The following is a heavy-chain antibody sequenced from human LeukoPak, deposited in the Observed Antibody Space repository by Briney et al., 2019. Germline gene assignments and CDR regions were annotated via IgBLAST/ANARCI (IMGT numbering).Heavy chain of an antibody. J-gene: IGHJ4*02. V-gene: IGHV3-64*01. CDR3: ARGSPVTTADY. CDR2: ISSNGGST. CDR1: GFTLSSYA. D-gene: IGHD4-17*01. Sequence: GGSLRLSCAASGFTLSSYAMHWVRQAPGKGLEYVSAISSNGGSTYYANSVKGRFTISRDNSKNTLYLQMGSLRAEDMAVYYCARGSPVTTADYWGQGTLVTVSS.